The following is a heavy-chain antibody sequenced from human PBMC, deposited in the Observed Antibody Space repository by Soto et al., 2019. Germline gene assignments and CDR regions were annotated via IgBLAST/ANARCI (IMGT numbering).Heavy chain of an antibody. J-gene: IGHJ4*02. CDR3: ARDPLLYDSSGYVDY. V-gene: IGHV3-30-3*01. CDR2: ISYDGSNK. CDR1: GFTFSSYA. D-gene: IGHD3-22*01. Sequence: QVQLVESGGGVVQPGRSLRLSCAASGFTFSSYAMHWVRQAPGKGLEWVAVISYDGSNKYYADSVKGRFTISRDNSKNTLYRQMNSLRAEDTAVYYCARDPLLYDSSGYVDYWGQGTLVTVSS.